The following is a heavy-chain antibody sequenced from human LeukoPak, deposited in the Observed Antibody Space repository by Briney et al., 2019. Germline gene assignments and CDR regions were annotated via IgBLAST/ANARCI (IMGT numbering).Heavy chain of an antibody. Sequence: PSETLSLTCTVSGGSISSYYWSWIRQPPGKGLEWIGYIYTSGSTNYNPSLKSRVTISVDTSKNRFSLKLSSVTAADTAVYYCARRFGELLYDAFDIWGQGTMVTVSS. D-gene: IGHD3-10*01. CDR2: IYTSGST. CDR1: GGSISSYY. CDR3: ARRFGELLYDAFDI. J-gene: IGHJ3*02. V-gene: IGHV4-4*09.